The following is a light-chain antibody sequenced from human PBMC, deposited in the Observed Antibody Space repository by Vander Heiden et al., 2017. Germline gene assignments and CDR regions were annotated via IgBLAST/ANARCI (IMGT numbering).Light chain of an antibody. V-gene: IGKV3-11*01. CDR1: QSVSSY. CDR3: QQRSNWPLGA. CDR2: DAS. Sequence: EIVLTQSPATLSLSPGERASQSVSSYLAWYQQKPGQAPRLLIYDASNRATGIPARFSGSGYGTDFTLTISSREPEDFAVYYCQQRSNWPLGAFGQGTKVEIK. J-gene: IGKJ1*01.